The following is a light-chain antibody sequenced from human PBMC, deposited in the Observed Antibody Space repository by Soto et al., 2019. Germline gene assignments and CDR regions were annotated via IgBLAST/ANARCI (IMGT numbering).Light chain of an antibody. Sequence: EIVLTQSPATLSLSPGERATLSCRASQSVRSYLAWFQQKPGQAPRLLIYDASNRATGIPARFSGSGSGTNFTLTISSLEPEDFAVYYCQQRSNWPPITFGHGTRLEIK. CDR1: QSVRSY. CDR2: DAS. J-gene: IGKJ5*01. CDR3: QQRSNWPPIT. V-gene: IGKV3-11*01.